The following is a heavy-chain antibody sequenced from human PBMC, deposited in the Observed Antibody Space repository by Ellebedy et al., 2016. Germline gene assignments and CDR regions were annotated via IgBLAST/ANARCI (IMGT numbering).Heavy chain of an antibody. CDR2: IIPIFGTA. J-gene: IGHJ3*02. CDR1: GYTFTSYD. V-gene: IGHV1-69*13. Sequence: SVKVSCXAPGYTFTSYDIIWVRQATGQGLEWMGGIIPIFGTANYAQKFQGRVTITADESTSTAYMELSSLRSEDTAVYYCARVPRYAFDIWGQGTMVTVSS. CDR3: ARVPRYAFDI.